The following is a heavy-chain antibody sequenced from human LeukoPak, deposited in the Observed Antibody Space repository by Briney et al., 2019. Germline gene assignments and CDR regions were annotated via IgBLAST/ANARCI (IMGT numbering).Heavy chain of an antibody. CDR3: ARHFRGADC. CDR1: GGSISSYY. CDR2: IYHSGST. J-gene: IGHJ4*02. D-gene: IGHD3-10*01. Sequence: PSETLSLTCTVSGGSISSYYWGWIRQPPEKGLEWIGSIYHSGSTYYNPALKSRVTMSVDTSKNQFSLKLGSVTAADTAVYYCARHFRGADCWGQGTLVTVSS. V-gene: IGHV4-38-2*02.